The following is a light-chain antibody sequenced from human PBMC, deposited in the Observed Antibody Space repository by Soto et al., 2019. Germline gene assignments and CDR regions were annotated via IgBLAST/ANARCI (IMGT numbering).Light chain of an antibody. CDR3: SSYRSGDIYV. CDR2: EVS. CDR1: SSDVGGYKY. V-gene: IGLV2-14*01. Sequence: QSVLPQPASVSGSPGQSITISCTGTSSDVGGYKYVSWYQQHPGKAPKLLIYEVSNRPSGISNRFSASKSDNTASLTISGLRAEDEAAYYCSSYRSGDIYVLGSGSKVT. J-gene: IGLJ1*01.